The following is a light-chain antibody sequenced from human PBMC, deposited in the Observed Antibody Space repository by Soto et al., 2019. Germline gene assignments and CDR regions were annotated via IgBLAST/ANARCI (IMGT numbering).Light chain of an antibody. CDR1: ESVTSNY. J-gene: IGKJ3*01. CDR2: GAS. CDR3: HQYGSSPLT. V-gene: IGKV3-20*01. Sequence: EIVLTQSPATLSLSPGERVILTCRASESVTSNYLAWYQQRPGQAPRLLIYGASTRATGIPDRFSGSGSGTDFTLTISRLAPEDFAMYYCHQYGSSPLTFGPGTKVDIK.